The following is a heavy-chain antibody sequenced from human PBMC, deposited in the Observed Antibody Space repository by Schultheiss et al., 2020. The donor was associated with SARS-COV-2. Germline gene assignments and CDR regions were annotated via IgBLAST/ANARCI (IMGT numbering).Heavy chain of an antibody. CDR1: GGSISSYY. Sequence: SQTLSLTCTVSGGSISSYYWSWIRQPAGKGLEWIGYIYYSGSTNYNPSLKSRVTISVDTSKNQFSLKLSSVTAADTAVYYCARSSSTTRSSWFDPWGQGTLVTVSS. J-gene: IGHJ5*02. V-gene: IGHV4-59*01. CDR2: IYYSGST. CDR3: ARSSSTTRSSWFDP. D-gene: IGHD2-2*01.